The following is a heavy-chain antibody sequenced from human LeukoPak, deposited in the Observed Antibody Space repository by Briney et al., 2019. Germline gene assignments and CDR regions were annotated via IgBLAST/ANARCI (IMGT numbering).Heavy chain of an antibody. CDR2: INPNSGGT. J-gene: IGHJ3*02. D-gene: IGHD6-19*01. CDR1: GYIFTGYY. CDR3: ARESALEEQWLGGAFDI. Sequence: ASVKVSCKASGYIFTGYYIHWVRQAPGQGLEWMGWINPNSGGTNYAQKFQGRVTMIRDTSISTAYMELSRLRSDDTAMYYCARESALEEQWLGGAFDIWGQGTMVTVSS. V-gene: IGHV1-2*02.